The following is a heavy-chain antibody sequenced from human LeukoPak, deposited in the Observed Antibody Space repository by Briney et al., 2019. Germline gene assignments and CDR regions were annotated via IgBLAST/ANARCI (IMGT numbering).Heavy chain of an antibody. V-gene: IGHV3-23*01. Sequence: GGSLRLSCAASGFTFSSYAMSWVRQAPGKGLEWVLAISGSGGSTYYADSVKGRFTISRDNSKNTLYLQMNSLSADDTAVYYCAKVAHYYGSGSYYEYYFDYWGQGAPVTVSS. CDR3: AKVAHYYGSGSYYEYYFDY. CDR1: GFTFSSYA. J-gene: IGHJ4*02. D-gene: IGHD3-10*01. CDR2: ISGSGGST.